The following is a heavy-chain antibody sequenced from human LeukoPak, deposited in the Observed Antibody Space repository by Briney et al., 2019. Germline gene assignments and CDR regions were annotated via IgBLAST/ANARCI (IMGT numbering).Heavy chain of an antibody. CDR1: GGSFSGYY. V-gene: IGHV4-34*09. D-gene: IGHD3-10*01. Sequence: SETLSLTCAVYGGSFSGYYWSWIRQHPGKGLEWIGYIYYNGNPYYNPSLKSRVTISVDTSKNQFSLKLSSVTAADTAVYYCARSITMIRGWFDPWGQGTLVTVSS. J-gene: IGHJ5*02. CDR3: ARSITMIRGWFDP. CDR2: IYYNGNP.